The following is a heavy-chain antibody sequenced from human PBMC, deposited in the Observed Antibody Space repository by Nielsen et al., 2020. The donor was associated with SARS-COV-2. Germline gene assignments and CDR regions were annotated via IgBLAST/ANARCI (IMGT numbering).Heavy chain of an antibody. D-gene: IGHD1-26*01. CDR3: AKEGNSGSDYDH. J-gene: IGHJ5*02. CDR2: ISGSGGGT. V-gene: IGHV3-23*01. Sequence: GESLKISCAASGFIFSSYAMSWVRQAPGKGLEWVSTISGSGGGTYYADSVKGRFSISRDNSKNTLYLQMNGLRAEDTALYYCAKEGNSGSDYDHWGQGTLVTVSS. CDR1: GFIFSSYA.